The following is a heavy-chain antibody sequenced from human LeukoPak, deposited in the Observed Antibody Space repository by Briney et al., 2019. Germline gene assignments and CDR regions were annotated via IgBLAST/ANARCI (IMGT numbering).Heavy chain of an antibody. Sequence: AGGSLRLSCAASGFSFSTYWMHWVRQDLGKGLMWVSRINPDGRTTAYADSGKGRFTISRDNAKNTLYLQMNSLAVEDTAVYYCERGDRTILGLPYWGQGALVTVSS. J-gene: IGHJ4*02. V-gene: IGHV3-74*01. D-gene: IGHD3-16*01. CDR2: INPDGRTT. CDR3: ERGDRTILGLPY. CDR1: GFSFSTYW.